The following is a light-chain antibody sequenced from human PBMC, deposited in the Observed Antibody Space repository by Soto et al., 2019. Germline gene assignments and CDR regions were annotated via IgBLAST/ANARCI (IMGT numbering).Light chain of an antibody. V-gene: IGLV2-23*02. CDR3: CSYANGRWL. J-gene: IGLJ3*02. CDR2: EVS. Sequence: QSALTQPASVSGSPGQSITISCTGSSSDVGVSNLVSWYQQHPGKAPKLIIYEVSQRPSGVSNRFSGSKSGNTASLTISGLQADDGGDYYCCSYANGRWLFGAGTKLTVL. CDR1: SSDVGVSNL.